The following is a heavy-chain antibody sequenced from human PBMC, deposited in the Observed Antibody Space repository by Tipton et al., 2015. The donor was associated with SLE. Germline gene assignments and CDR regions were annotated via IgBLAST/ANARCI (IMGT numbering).Heavy chain of an antibody. CDR2: VYSSGAT. CDR3: ARLEKGGYSSN. V-gene: IGHV4-39*01. D-gene: IGHD6-13*01. CDR1: GGSISSSTYY. Sequence: TLSLTCTVSGGSISSSTYYWGWIRQPPGKGLEWVGSVYSSGATYYNPSLKSRVTMSVDTSKSQFSLNLSSGTATDTAVYYCARLEKGGYSSNWGQGTLVTVSS. J-gene: IGHJ1*01.